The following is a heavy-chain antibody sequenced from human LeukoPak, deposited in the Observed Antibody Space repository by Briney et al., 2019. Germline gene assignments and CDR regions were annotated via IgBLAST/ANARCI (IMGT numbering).Heavy chain of an antibody. D-gene: IGHD3-10*01. CDR2: IIPIFGTA. CDR3: ARDAPPGVRGVIRWFDP. Sequence: SVKVSCKASGGTFSSYAISWVRQAPGQGVEWMARIIPIFGTANFAQKFQGRVTITTDKSTSTAYMELSSLRSEDTALYYCARDAPPGVRGVIRWFDPWGQGTLVTVSS. CDR1: GGTFSSYA. J-gene: IGHJ5*02. V-gene: IGHV1-69*05.